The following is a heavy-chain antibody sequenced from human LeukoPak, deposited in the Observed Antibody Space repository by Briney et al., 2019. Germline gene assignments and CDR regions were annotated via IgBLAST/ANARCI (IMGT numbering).Heavy chain of an antibody. CDR2: INPSGGST. V-gene: IGHV1-46*01. J-gene: IGHJ4*02. CDR1: GYTFTSYY. D-gene: IGHD3-3*01. Sequence: ASVKVSCKASGYTFTSYYMHWVRQAPGQGLEWMGIINPSGGSTSYAQKFQGRVTMTRDTSISTAYMELSRLRSDDTAVYYCARHSPLGVVIIPFDYWGQGTLVTVSS. CDR3: ARHSPLGVVIIPFDY.